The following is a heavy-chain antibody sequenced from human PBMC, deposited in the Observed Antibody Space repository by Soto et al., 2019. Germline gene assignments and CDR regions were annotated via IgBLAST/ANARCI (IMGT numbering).Heavy chain of an antibody. CDR2: TYYRSKWSKWYH. D-gene: IGHD6-13*01. Sequence: SQTLSLTCVISGDSVSSDNAAWDWIRQSPSRGLEWLGRTYYRSKWSKWYHEYAVSMKSRITINPDTSKNQFSLQMNSVTPEDTAVYYCAGGASGSWYTWGQGTLVTVS. CDR3: AGGASGSWYT. V-gene: IGHV6-1*01. J-gene: IGHJ4*02. CDR1: GDSVSSDNAA.